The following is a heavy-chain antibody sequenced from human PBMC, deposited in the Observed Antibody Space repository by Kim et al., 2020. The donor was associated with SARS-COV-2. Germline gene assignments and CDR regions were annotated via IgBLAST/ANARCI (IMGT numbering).Heavy chain of an antibody. Sequence: SQTLSLTCAMSGDSVSSNRAAWHWVRQSPSRGLEWLGRTFYRSKWYNEYALSVKSRIAINPDTSNNQFSLHLNSVTPEDTALYYCAREDYTGDYRGFDYWGQGTLVTVSS. J-gene: IGHJ4*02. CDR2: TFYRSKWYN. D-gene: IGHD4-17*01. CDR1: GDSVSSNRAA. CDR3: AREDYTGDYRGFDY. V-gene: IGHV6-1*01.